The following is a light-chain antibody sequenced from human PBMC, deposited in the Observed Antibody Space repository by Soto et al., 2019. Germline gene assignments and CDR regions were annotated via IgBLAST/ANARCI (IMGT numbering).Light chain of an antibody. V-gene: IGKV1-5*01. CDR2: GAS. J-gene: IGKJ1*01. CDR3: QHYNAYPWP. CDR1: QSIRNW. Sequence: DIQMTQSPSTLSASVGDRVTITCRASQSIRNWLAWYQDKPGQAPKILIYGASSLESGVPSRFSGRGSGTEFTLPIGRRQPADLEAYYCQHYNAYPWPFGRGTKVDI.